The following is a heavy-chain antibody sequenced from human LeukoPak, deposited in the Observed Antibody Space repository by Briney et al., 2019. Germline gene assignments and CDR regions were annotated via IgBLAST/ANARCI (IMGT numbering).Heavy chain of an antibody. V-gene: IGHV1-3*01. D-gene: IGHD2-15*01. CDR1: GYTFTTYA. Sequence: ASVKVSCKASGYTFTTYAMHWVRQAPGQRPEWMGWINAGNGNTKYLQRFQDRVTFTRDTSASTAYMELSSLRSEDTAVYYCASAVAGDYYYGMDVWGQGTTVSVSS. J-gene: IGHJ6*02. CDR2: INAGNGNT. CDR3: ASAVAGDYYYGMDV.